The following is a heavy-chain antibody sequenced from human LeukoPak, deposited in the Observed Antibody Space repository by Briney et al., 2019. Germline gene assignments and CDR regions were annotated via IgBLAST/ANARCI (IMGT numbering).Heavy chain of an antibody. Sequence: GGSLRLSCAASGFTFSSYSMNWVRQAPGKGLEWVSYISSASGSTYYADSVKGRFTISRDNSKNTLYLQMNSLRAEDTAVYYCASCSETCTNYYYYMDVWGKGTTVTVSS. CDR1: GFTFSSYS. D-gene: IGHD6-19*01. J-gene: IGHJ6*03. V-gene: IGHV3-48*01. CDR2: ISSASGST. CDR3: ASCSETCTNYYYYMDV.